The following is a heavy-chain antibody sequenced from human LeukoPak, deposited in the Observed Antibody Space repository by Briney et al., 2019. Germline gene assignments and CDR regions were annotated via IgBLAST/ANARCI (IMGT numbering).Heavy chain of an antibody. V-gene: IGHV3-72*01. CDR2: VRNKANGHTT. J-gene: IGHJ5*02. D-gene: IGHD3-10*01. Sequence: GGSLRLSCTASGFIFNDHYMDWVRRAPGKGLERVGRVRNKANGHTTEYGASFKGRFTVSRDDSKNSIYLQMNSLNIEDTAMYYCARGFRGFDTWGQGILVTVSS. CDR3: ARGFRGFDT. CDR1: GFIFNDHY.